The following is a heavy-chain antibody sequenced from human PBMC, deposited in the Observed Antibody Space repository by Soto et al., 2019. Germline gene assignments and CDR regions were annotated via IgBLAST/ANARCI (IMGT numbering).Heavy chain of an antibody. CDR3: ARALDVAMASKDNWFDP. Sequence: SVKVSCKASGGTFSSYAISWVRQAPGQGLEWMGGIIPIFGTANYAQKFQGRVTITADESTSTAYMELSSLRDEDTAVYYCARALDVAMASKDNWFDPWGQGTLVTVSS. CDR1: GGTFSSYA. J-gene: IGHJ5*02. D-gene: IGHD2-2*01. CDR2: IIPIFGTA. V-gene: IGHV1-69*13.